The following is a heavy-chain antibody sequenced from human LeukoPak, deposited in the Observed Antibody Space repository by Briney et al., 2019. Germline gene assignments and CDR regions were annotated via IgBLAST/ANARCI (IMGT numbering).Heavy chain of an antibody. J-gene: IGHJ6*03. CDR2: INHSGST. CDR3: ARVDRDTAMVIGDYYMDV. CDR1: GESFSGYY. Sequence: SETLSLTCAVYGESFSGYYWSWIRQPPGKGLEWIGEINHSGSTNYNPSLKSRVTISVDTSKNQFSLKLSSVTAADTAVYYCARVDRDTAMVIGDYYMDVWGKGTTVTVSS. V-gene: IGHV4-34*01. D-gene: IGHD5-18*01.